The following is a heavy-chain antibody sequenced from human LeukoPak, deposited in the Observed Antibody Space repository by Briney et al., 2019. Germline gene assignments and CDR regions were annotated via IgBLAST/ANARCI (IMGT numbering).Heavy chain of an antibody. Sequence: GGSLRLSCAASGFTFSSYSLNWVRQAPGKGLEWVSYISSSSGHIYYADSVKGRLTISRDNAKNSLYLQMNSLRAEDTAIYYCARDRQLTTPYYFDFWGQGTLVTVSS. D-gene: IGHD6-6*01. CDR1: GFTFSSYS. V-gene: IGHV3-21*05. CDR2: ISSSSGHI. CDR3: ARDRQLTTPYYFDF. J-gene: IGHJ4*02.